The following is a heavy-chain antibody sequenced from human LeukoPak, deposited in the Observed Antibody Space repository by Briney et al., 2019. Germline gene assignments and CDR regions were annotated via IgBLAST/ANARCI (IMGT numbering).Heavy chain of an antibody. J-gene: IGHJ5*02. D-gene: IGHD6-13*01. CDR2: TYYRSKWYN. V-gene: IGHV6-1*01. CDR3: ARDPIAAAARYNWFDL. Sequence: SQTLSLTFAISGDSVSINSAAWNWVRQSPPRGLEWLGSTYYRSKWYNDYAVSVKSRITINPDTSKNQFSLQLNSVTPEDTAVYYCARDPIAAAARYNWFDLWGQGTLVTVSS. CDR1: GDSVSINSAA.